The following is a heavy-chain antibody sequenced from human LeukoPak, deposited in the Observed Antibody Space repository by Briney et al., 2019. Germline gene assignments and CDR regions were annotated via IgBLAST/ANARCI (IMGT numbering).Heavy chain of an antibody. CDR2: IYSGGST. J-gene: IGHJ4*02. Sequence: GGSLRLSCAASGFTVSSNYMSWVRQAPGKGLEWVSVIYSGGSTYYADSVKGRFTISRDNSKNTLYLQMNSLGAEDTAVYYCAIRGIAAAGKGEYFDYWGQGTLVTVSS. CDR3: AIRGIAAAGKGEYFDY. CDR1: GFTVSSNY. D-gene: IGHD6-13*01. V-gene: IGHV3-53*01.